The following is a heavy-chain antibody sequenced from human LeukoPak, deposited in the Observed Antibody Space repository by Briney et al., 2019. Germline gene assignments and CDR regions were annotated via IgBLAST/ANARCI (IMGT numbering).Heavy chain of an antibody. CDR3: ATFAGITIFGVEFDY. CDR1: RFTITAYA. Sequence: PGGSLRLSCAASRFTITAYALHWVRQAPGKGLEWVALISDDGYDEYYADSVRGRFTISRDNSKNTLYLQMNSLKTEDTAVYYCATFAGITIFGVEFDYWGQGTLVTVSS. J-gene: IGHJ4*02. D-gene: IGHD3-3*01. V-gene: IGHV3-30-3*01. CDR2: ISDDGYDE.